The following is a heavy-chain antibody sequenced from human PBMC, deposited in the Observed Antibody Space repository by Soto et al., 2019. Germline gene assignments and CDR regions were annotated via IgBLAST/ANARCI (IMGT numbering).Heavy chain of an antibody. CDR3: AQERMSGGRRFYFDS. J-gene: IGHJ4*02. CDR2: ISWNSGNI. Sequence: EVQLVESGGGLVQPGRSLRLSCGASGFTFDDYAMHWVRQAPGKGLEWVSGISWNSGNIGYADSVKGRFTISRDNAKDSLYLQMTSLRADDTALYYCAQERMSGGRRFYFDSWGQGTLVTVSS. V-gene: IGHV3-9*01. D-gene: IGHD2-15*01. CDR1: GFTFDDYA.